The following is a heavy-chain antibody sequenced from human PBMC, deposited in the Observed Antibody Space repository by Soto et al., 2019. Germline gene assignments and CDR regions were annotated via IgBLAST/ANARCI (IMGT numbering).Heavy chain of an antibody. CDR1: GGSISSGDYY. V-gene: IGHV4-30-4*01. CDR3: AREIRYYYGMDV. CDR2: IYYSGST. Sequence: PSETLSLTCTVSGGSISSGDYYWRWIRQPPGKGLEWIGYIYYSGSTYYNPSLKSRVTISVDTSKNQFSLKLSSVTAADTAVYYCAREIRYYYGMDVWGQGTTVTVSS. J-gene: IGHJ6*02.